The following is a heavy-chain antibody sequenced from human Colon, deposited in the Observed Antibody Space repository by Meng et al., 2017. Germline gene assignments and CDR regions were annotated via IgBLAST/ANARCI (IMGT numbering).Heavy chain of an antibody. CDR2: INNDTGNP. D-gene: IGHD5-18*01. CDR1: GYGFTGYT. CDR3: VRDPHTGMVLSAGFDP. V-gene: IGHV7-4-1*02. Sequence: QVQLMQSGSELKKHGASVIVSCRASGYGFTGYTINCVRQAPGQGLEWMGWINNDTGNPMYAQAFTGRFVFALDTSVSTAYVHISSLKAEDTAVYYCVRDPHTGMVLSAGFDPWGQGTLVTVSS. J-gene: IGHJ5*02.